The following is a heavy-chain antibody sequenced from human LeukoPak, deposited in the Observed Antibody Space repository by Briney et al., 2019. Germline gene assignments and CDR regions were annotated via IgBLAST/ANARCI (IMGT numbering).Heavy chain of an antibody. D-gene: IGHD4-17*01. Sequence: PSETLSLTCAVSSYSISSGSYWGWIRQSPGKGLEWVGSIFHSGNSYYNPSLKSRLTMSVDTSKNQSSLKLTSVTAADTALYYCARVTYVDDMLYQYFDYWGQGILVTVSS. V-gene: IGHV4-38-2*01. CDR2: IFHSGNS. CDR3: ARVTYVDDMLYQYFDY. CDR1: SYSISSGSY. J-gene: IGHJ4*02.